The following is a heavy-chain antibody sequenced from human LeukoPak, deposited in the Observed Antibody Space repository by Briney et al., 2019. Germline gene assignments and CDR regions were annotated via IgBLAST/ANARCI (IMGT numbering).Heavy chain of an antibody. CDR1: GFTFSSYA. J-gene: IGHJ4*02. CDR3: ANRPGQWLAHFDY. V-gene: IGHV3-23*01. Sequence: GGSLRLSCAASGFTFSSYAMSWVRQAPGKGLEWGSAISGSGGSTYYADSVKGRFTISRDNSKNTLYLQMNSLRAEDTAVYYCANRPGQWLAHFDYWGQGTLVTVSS. D-gene: IGHD6-19*01. CDR2: ISGSGGST.